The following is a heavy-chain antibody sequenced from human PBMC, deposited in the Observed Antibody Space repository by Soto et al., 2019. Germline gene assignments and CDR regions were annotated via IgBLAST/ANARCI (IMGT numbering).Heavy chain of an antibody. D-gene: IGHD5-12*01. CDR2: ISGSGGST. CDR1: GFTFSSYA. CDR3: AKARSAETRYSGYDPYYFDY. Sequence: GGSLRLSCAASGFTFSSYAMSWVRQAPGKGLEWVSAISGSGGSTYYADYVKGRFTISRDNSKNTLYLQMNSLRAEDTAVYYCAKARSAETRYSGYDPYYFDYWGQGTLVTVSS. J-gene: IGHJ4*02. V-gene: IGHV3-23*01.